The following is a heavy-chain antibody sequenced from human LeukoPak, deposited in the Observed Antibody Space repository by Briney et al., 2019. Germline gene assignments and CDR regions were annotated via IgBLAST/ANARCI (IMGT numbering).Heavy chain of an antibody. CDR1: GGSISSGSYY. J-gene: IGHJ4*02. Sequence: SETLSLTCTVSGGSISSGSYYWSWIRQPAGKGLEYIGRVYTSGSTNYNPSFKSRVTISVDTSKNHFSLKLSSVTAADTAMYYCARGNIVATIDYWGQGTLVTVSS. V-gene: IGHV4-61*02. CDR3: ARGNIVATIDY. CDR2: VYTSGST. D-gene: IGHD5-12*01.